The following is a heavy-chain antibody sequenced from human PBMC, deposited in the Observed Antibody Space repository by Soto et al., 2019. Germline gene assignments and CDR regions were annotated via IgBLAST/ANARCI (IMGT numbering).Heavy chain of an antibody. CDR2: IYPSGST. V-gene: IGHV4-4*07. CDR1: GGSISRYC. J-gene: IGHJ6*02. CDR3: ARGEIGNGYGMDV. Sequence: PLETLSLTCTVSGGSISRYCWRWIRQPSGKGLEWIGRIYPSGSTNYSPSLKSRVTMSVDTSKNQLSLKLSSVTAADTAVYYCARGEIGNGYGMDVWGQGTTVTVSS. D-gene: IGHD2-8*01.